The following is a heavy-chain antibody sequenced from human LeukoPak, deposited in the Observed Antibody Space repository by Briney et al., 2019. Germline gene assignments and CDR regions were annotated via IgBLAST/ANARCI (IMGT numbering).Heavy chain of an antibody. D-gene: IGHD4-17*01. Sequence: SETLSLTCTVSGYSISSGYYWGWIRQPPGKGLEWIGSIYHSGSTYYNPSLKSRVTISLDTSKNQFSLKLSSVTAADTVVYYCARTVTTPLFDYWGQGTLVTVSS. J-gene: IGHJ4*02. CDR3: ARTVTTPLFDY. CDR1: GYSISSGYY. V-gene: IGHV4-38-2*02. CDR2: IYHSGST.